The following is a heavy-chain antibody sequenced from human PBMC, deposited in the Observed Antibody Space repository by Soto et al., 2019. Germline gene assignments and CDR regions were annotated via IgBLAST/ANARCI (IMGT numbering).Heavy chain of an antibody. CDR2: IIPIFGTA. Sequence: GASVKVSCKASGGTFSSYAISWVRQAPGQGLEWMGGIIPIFGTANYAQKFQGRVTITADESTSTAYMELSSLRSEDTAVYYCASVTYYYDSSGYYTHYYYYGMDVWGQGTMVTVSS. CDR3: ASVTYYYDSSGYYTHYYYYGMDV. V-gene: IGHV1-69*13. D-gene: IGHD3-22*01. CDR1: GGTFSSYA. J-gene: IGHJ6*02.